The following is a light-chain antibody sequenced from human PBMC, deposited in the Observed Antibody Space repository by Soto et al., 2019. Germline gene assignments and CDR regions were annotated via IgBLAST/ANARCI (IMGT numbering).Light chain of an antibody. CDR2: AAS. CDR1: QSIGGF. Sequence: DIHMTQSPSSLSVSVGYIFTIACRASQSIGGFLNWYQQKLGKAPKLLIYAASSLQSGVPSRLSGSGYGTDLTITISSMQTEDFETYYCQQSYSNPLTFGGGTKVDIK. J-gene: IGKJ4*01. V-gene: IGKV1-39*01. CDR3: QQSYSNPLT.